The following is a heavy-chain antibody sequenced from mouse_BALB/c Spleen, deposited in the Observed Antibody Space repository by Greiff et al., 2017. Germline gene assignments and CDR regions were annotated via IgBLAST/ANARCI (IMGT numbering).Heavy chain of an antibody. J-gene: IGHJ4*01. V-gene: IGHV5-9-4*01. Sequence: EVQGVESGGGLVKPGGSLKLSCAASGFTFSSYAMSWVRQSPEKRLEWVAEISSGGSYTYYPDTVTGRFTISRDNAKNTLYLEMSSLRSEDTAMYYCAREYGNYVRAMDYWGQGTSVTVSS. CDR3: AREYGNYVRAMDY. CDR1: GFTFSSYA. CDR2: ISSGGSYT. D-gene: IGHD2-10*02.